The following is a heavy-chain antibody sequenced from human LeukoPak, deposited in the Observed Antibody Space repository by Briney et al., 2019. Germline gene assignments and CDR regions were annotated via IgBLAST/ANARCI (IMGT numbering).Heavy chain of an antibody. J-gene: IGHJ6*03. V-gene: IGHV3-23*01. Sequence: GGSLRLSCAASGFTFSSYAMSWVRQAPGKGLEWVSAISGSGGSTYYADSVKGRFTISRDNSKNTLYLQMNSLRAEDTAVYYCAKDGDCTNGVCYMDVWGQGTTVTVSS. D-gene: IGHD2-8*01. CDR1: GFTFSSYA. CDR3: AKDGDCTNGVCYMDV. CDR2: ISGSGGST.